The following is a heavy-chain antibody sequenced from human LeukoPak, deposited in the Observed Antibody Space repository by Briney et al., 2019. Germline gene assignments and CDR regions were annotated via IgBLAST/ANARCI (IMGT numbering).Heavy chain of an antibody. CDR1: GYTFTGYY. V-gene: IGHV1-2*02. J-gene: IGHJ6*03. Sequence: ASVKVSCKASGYTFTGYYMHWVRQAPGQGLEWMGWINPNSGGTNYAQKFQGRVTMTRDTSISTAYMELSRLRSDDTAVYYCARASSVVVVAAPPGYMDVWGKGTTVTVSS. CDR2: INPNSGGT. CDR3: ARASSVVVVAAPPGYMDV. D-gene: IGHD2-15*01.